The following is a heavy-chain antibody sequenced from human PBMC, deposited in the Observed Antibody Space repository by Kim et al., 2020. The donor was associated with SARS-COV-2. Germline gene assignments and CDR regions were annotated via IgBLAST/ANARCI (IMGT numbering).Heavy chain of an antibody. V-gene: IGHV4-34*01. CDR2: INHSGST. D-gene: IGHD3-10*01. CDR3: ARGPYGSGSYYMSYYYYG. J-gene: IGHJ6*01. Sequence: SETLSLTCAVYGGSFSGYYWSWIRQPPGKGLEWIGEINHSGSTNYNPSLKSRVTISVDTSKNQFSLKLSSVTAADTAVYYCARGPYGSGSYYMSYYYYG. CDR1: GGSFSGYY.